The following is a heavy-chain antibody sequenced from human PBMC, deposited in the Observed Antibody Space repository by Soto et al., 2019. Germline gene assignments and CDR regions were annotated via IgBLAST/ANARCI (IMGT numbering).Heavy chain of an antibody. CDR1: GYTFTSYG. J-gene: IGHJ5*02. V-gene: IGHV1-18*01. CDR2: ISAYNGNT. CDR3: ARVKGSGYHNWFDP. Sequence: QVQLVQSGAEVKKPGASVKVSCKASGYTFTSYGISWVRQAPGQGLEWMGRISAYNGNTNYAQKLQGRVTMTTDTSTSPAYRGRRSLRSDDTAVYYCARVKGSGYHNWFDPWGQGTLVTVSS. D-gene: IGHD3-22*01.